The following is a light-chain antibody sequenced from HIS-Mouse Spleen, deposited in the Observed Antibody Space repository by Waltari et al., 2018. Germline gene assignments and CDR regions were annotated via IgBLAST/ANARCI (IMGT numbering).Light chain of an antibody. J-gene: IGKJ1*01. CDR3: QQLNSYPPT. CDR1: QGISSD. V-gene: IGKV1-9*01. Sequence: DIQLTQSPSFLSASVGDRVTITCRGSQGISSDLAWYQQKPGKAPKLLIYAASTLQSGVPSRFSGSGSGTEFAVTISSLQPEDFATYYCQQLNSYPPTFGQGTKVEIK. CDR2: AAS.